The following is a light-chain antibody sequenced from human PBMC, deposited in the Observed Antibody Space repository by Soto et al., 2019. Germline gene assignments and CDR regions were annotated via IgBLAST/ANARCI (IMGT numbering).Light chain of an antibody. J-gene: IGLJ3*02. V-gene: IGLV2-14*01. Sequence: QSALTQPASVSGSPGQSITISCTGTSSDVGGYNYVSWYQQHPGKAPKLMIYEVSNQPSGVSNRFSGSKSGNTASLTISGLQAEDEADYYCRSYTSSSTRVFGGGTKLTVL. CDR1: SSDVGGYNY. CDR3: RSYTSSSTRV. CDR2: EVS.